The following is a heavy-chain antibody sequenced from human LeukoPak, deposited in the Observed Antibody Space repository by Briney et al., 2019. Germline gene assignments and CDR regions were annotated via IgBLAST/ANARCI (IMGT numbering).Heavy chain of an antibody. CDR1: GYTFTGYY. J-gene: IGHJ6*03. V-gene: IGHV1-2*02. CDR2: INPNSGGT. D-gene: IGHD2-2*01. CDR3: AGYCSSTSRYGFYYYMDV. Sequence: GASVKVSCKASGYTFTGYYMHWVRQAPGQGLEWMGWINPNSGGTNYAQKFQGRVTMTRDTSISTAYMELSRLRSDDTAVYYCAGYCSSTSRYGFYYYMDVWGKGTTVTVSS.